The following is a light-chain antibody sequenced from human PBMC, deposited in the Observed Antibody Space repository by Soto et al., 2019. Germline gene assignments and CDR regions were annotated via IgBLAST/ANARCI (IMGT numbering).Light chain of an antibody. V-gene: IGKV1-5*03. J-gene: IGKJ1*01. CDR3: QQYNSYSWT. Sequence: DIQMTQSPSTLSASVGDRVTITCRASQSISSRLAWYQQKPGKAPKLLIYKASSLDSGVPSRFSGSGSGTEFTLTISSLQPDDFATYYCQQYNSYSWTFGQGTKVEIK. CDR1: QSISSR. CDR2: KAS.